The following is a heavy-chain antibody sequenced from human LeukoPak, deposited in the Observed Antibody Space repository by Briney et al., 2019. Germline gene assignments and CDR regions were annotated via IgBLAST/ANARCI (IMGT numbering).Heavy chain of an antibody. CDR3: ARQSITMVRGVPNIDY. V-gene: IGHV5-51*01. J-gene: IGHJ4*02. CDR1: GYSFTSYW. CDR2: IYPGDSDT. Sequence: GESLKISCKGSGYSFTSYWIGWVRQVPGKGLEWMGIIYPGDSDTRYSPSFQGQVTISADKSISTAYLQWSSLKASDTAMYYCARQSITMVRGVPNIDYWGQGTLVTVSS. D-gene: IGHD3-10*01.